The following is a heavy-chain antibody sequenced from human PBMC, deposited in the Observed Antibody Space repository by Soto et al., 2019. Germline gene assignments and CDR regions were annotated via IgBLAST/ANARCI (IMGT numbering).Heavy chain of an antibody. J-gene: IGHJ6*03. D-gene: IGHD3-3*01. CDR3: ASLSTESITIFGVVTRDYYYMDV. CDR1: GGSISSSSYY. CDR2: IYYSGST. Sequence: SETLSLTCTVSGGSISSSSYYWGWIRQPPGKGLEWIGGIYYSGSTYYNPSLKSRVTISVDTSKNQFSLKLSSVTAADTAVYYCASLSTESITIFGVVTRDYYYMDVWGKGTTVTVSS. V-gene: IGHV4-39*01.